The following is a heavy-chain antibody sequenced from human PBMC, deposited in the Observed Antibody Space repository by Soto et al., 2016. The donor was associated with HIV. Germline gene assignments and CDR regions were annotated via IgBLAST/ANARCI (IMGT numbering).Heavy chain of an antibody. J-gene: IGHJ4*02. V-gene: IGHV3-74*01. CDR1: EFTFSTYW. CDR2: ITPDGSGT. CDR3: IKDAFGLMTR. D-gene: IGHD3-16*01. Sequence: EVQPVESGGGLVQTGGSLTLSCAVSEFTFSTYWMHWVRQAPGKGLVWVSRITPDGSGTNYADSVKGRFTTSRDNAKNTLYLQMNSLRVEDTAVYYCIKDAFGLMTRWGQGTRGHRLL.